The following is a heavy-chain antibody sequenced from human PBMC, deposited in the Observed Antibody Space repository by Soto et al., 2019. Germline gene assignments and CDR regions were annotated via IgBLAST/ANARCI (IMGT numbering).Heavy chain of an antibody. J-gene: IGHJ4*02. CDR3: AKPRGYYDSSGYPTPDY. CDR1: GFTFSNYV. CDR2: VSGSGIST. V-gene: IGHV3-23*01. D-gene: IGHD3-22*01. Sequence: PGGSLRLSCTASGFTFSNYVMSWVRQAPGRGLEWVSAVSGSGISTFYADSVKGRFIISRDNSKNTLYLQLNSLKAEDTAVYFCAKPRGYYDSSGYPTPDYWGQGT.